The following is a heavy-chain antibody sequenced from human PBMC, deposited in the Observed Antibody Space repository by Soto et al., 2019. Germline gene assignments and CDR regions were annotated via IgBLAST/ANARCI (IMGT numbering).Heavy chain of an antibody. D-gene: IGHD4-17*01. CDR3: ARDPTASYGDSLLFDY. J-gene: IGHJ4*02. Sequence: EVQLVESGGGLVQPGGSLRLSCAASGFNFRRYWMSWVRQAPGKGLEWVANIKEDGSEQYYVDSVKGRFTIFRDNAKNSRTLQMNSLRAEDTAIYYCARDPTASYGDSLLFDYWGQGTLVIVSS. CDR2: IKEDGSEQ. V-gene: IGHV3-7*01. CDR1: GFNFRRYW.